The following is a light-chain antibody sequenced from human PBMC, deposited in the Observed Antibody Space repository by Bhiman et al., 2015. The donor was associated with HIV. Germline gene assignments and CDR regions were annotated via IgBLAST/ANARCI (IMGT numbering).Light chain of an antibody. V-gene: IGLV1-44*01. J-gene: IGLJ3*02. Sequence: QSVLTQPPSASGTPGQRVTISCSGSSSNIGDSTVNWYQQLPGTAPKLLIYRNYQRPSGVPDRFSGSKSGTSASLAISGLQAEDEADYYCAAWDDSLSGGVFGGGTKLTVL. CDR2: RNY. CDR3: AAWDDSLSGGV. CDR1: SSNIGDST.